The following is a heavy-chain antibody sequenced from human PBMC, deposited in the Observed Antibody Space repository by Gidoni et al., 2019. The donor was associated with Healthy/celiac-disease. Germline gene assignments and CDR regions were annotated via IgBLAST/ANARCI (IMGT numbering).Heavy chain of an antibody. CDR3: ARDGGWFDP. J-gene: IGHJ5*02. Sequence: QVQVQESGPGLVKPSETLSLTCTVSSYSISNGSYWGWIRQSPGKGLEWIASMFHSGNTYYNPSLKSRVTMSIDTSKNQFPLRLSFVTAVDTAVYYCARDGGWFDPWGQGTLVTVSS. CDR2: MFHSGNT. V-gene: IGHV4-38-2*02. CDR1: SYSISNGSY. D-gene: IGHD3-16*01.